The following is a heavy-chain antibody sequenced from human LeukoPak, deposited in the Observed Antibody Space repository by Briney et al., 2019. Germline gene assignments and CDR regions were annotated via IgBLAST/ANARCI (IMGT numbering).Heavy chain of an antibody. CDR3: ARGLHWLDP. J-gene: IGHJ5*02. CDR2: MFYTGST. Sequence: PSETLSLTCTVSGGSIINDYWSWIRQPPGKGLEWIAYMFYTGSTSYNPPLKSRVTISVDTSKNQFSLKLSSVTAADTAVYCCARGLHWLDPWGQGTLVSVSS. V-gene: IGHV4-59*01. CDR1: GGSIINDY.